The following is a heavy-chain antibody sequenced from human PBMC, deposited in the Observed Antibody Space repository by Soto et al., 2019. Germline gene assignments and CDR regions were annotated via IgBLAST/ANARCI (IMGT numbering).Heavy chain of an antibody. D-gene: IGHD6-13*01. CDR2: MKPNSGNT. Sequence: QVQLVQSGAEVKKPGASVKGSCKASGYTFTSYDINWVRQATGQGLEWMGWMKPNSGNTGYAQKFQGRVTRTRNTSISTAYVEPSSLRSDDTAVYYCASGRLAAGNWFDPWGQGTLVPVSS. J-gene: IGHJ5*02. CDR1: GYTFTSYD. V-gene: IGHV1-8*01. CDR3: ASGRLAAGNWFDP.